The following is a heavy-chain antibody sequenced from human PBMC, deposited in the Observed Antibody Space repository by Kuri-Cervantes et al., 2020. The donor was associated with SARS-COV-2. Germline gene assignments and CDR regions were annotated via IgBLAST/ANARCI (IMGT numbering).Heavy chain of an antibody. D-gene: IGHD1-26*01. CDR1: GFTFGSYA. CDR2: ISGSGGST. J-gene: IGHJ4*02. V-gene: IGHV3-23*01. Sequence: GESLKISCAASGFTFGSYAMAWVHQAPGKGLEWVSTISGSGGSTYYADSVKGRFTISRDNSKNTLYLQMNSLRAEDTAVYFCAKTDVGWGANFDYWGQGTLVTVSS. CDR3: AKTDVGWGANFDY.